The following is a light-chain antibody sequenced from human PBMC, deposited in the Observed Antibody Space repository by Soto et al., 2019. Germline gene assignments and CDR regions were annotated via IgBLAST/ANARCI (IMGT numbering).Light chain of an antibody. J-gene: IGKJ1*01. CDR3: QHYNSYCT. CDR1: QSISSW. V-gene: IGKV1-5*01. Sequence: DIQMTQSPSTLSASVGDRVTITCRASQSISSWLAWYQQKPGKAPKLLIYDASSLESGVPSRFSGSGSATAVTLTIISLQPDDFATYYCQHYNSYCTCGQGTKVEIK. CDR2: DAS.